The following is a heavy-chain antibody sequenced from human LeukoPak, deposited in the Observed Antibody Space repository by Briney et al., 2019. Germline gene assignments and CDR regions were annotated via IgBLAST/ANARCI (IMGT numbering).Heavy chain of an antibody. Sequence: SGRSLRLSCAASGFTFSTYGMHGVRPAPGKGLEGVAVIWYDGSNKYYADSGKGRFTISRDNSKNTLYLQMNSLRAEDTAVYYCARDQSSSGSFDYWGQGTLVTVSS. J-gene: IGHJ4*02. D-gene: IGHD3-22*01. V-gene: IGHV3-33*01. CDR1: GFTFSTYG. CDR2: IWYDGSNK. CDR3: ARDQSSSGSFDY.